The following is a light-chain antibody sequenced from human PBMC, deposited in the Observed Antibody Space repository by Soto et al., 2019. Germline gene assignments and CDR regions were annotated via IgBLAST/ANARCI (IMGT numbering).Light chain of an antibody. V-gene: IGKV3-15*01. CDR2: GAS. CDR3: QQYKKSPPPMCT. CDR1: QSVGSN. Sequence: ELGMTQSPATLSLSPGERATLSCRASQSVGSNLDWSQQQVGQAPRLLVYGASTRATGIPARFSGSGSGTEFTLTICSLKSVDFAVYYCQQYKKSPPPMCTFGQGTKLEI. J-gene: IGKJ2*02.